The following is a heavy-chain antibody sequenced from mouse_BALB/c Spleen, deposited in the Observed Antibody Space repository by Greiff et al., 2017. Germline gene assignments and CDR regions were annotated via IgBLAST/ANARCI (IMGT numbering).Heavy chain of an antibody. CDR3: ARDEEHRFAY. Sequence: EVHLVESGGGLVKPGGSLKLSCAASGFTFSDYYMYWVRQTPEKRLEWVATISDGGSYTYYPDSVKGGFTISRDNAKNNLYLQMSSLKSEDTAMYYCARDEEHRFAYWGQGTLVTVSA. CDR1: GFTFSDYY. CDR2: ISDGGSYT. V-gene: IGHV5-4*02. J-gene: IGHJ3*01.